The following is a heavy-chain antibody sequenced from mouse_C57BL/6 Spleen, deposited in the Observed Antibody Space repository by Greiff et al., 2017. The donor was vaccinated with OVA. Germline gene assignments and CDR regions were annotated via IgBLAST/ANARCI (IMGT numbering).Heavy chain of an antibody. CDR2: IDPSDSET. J-gene: IGHJ2*01. CDR1: GYTFTSYW. V-gene: IGHV1-52*01. CDR3: ARDYYSKDYFDY. Sequence: QVQLQQPGAELVRPGSSVKLSCKASGYTFTSYWMHWVKPRPIQGLEWIGNIDPSDSETHYNQKFKDKATLTVDKSSSTAYMQLSSLTSEDSAVYYCARDYYSKDYFDYWGQGTTLTVSS. D-gene: IGHD2-5*01.